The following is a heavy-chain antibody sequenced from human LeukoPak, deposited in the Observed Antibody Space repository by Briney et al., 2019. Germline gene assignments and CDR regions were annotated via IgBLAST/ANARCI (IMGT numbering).Heavy chain of an antibody. Sequence: GGSLRLSCAASGFTFSSYGMHWVRQAQGKGLEWVSFIRYDGSNKYYADSVKGRFTISRDNSKNTLYLQMNSLRAEDTAVYYCAKGYSSSLLSYYYYMDVWGKGTTVTVSS. CDR3: AKGYSSSLLSYYYYMDV. J-gene: IGHJ6*03. CDR1: GFTFSSYG. CDR2: IRYDGSNK. V-gene: IGHV3-30*02. D-gene: IGHD6-6*01.